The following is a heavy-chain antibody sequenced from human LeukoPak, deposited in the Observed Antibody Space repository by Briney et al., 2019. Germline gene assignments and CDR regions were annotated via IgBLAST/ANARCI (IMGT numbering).Heavy chain of an antibody. CDR2: INPNSGGT. V-gene: IGHV1-2*06. CDR1: GYTFTTYY. D-gene: IGHD5-18*01. CDR3: AREYSYGLHFDY. J-gene: IGHJ4*02. Sequence: ASVQVSCKASGYTFTTYYIHWVRQAPGQGLEWMGRINPNSGGTNYAQKFQGRVTMTRDTSISTAYMELSRLRSDDTAVYYCAREYSYGLHFDYWGQGTLVTVSS.